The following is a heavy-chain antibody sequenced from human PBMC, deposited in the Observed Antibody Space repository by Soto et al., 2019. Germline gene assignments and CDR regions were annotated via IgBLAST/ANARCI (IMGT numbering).Heavy chain of an antibody. CDR1: GFTFSSYA. CDR3: ARRAYSSGWYAYFDL. J-gene: IGHJ2*01. D-gene: IGHD6-19*01. Sequence: QVQLVESGGGVVQPGRSLRLSCAASGFTFSSYAMHWVRQAPGKGLEWVAVISYDGSNKYYADSVKGRFTISRDNSKNTLYLQMNSLRAEDTAVYYCARRAYSSGWYAYFDLWGRGTLVTVSS. V-gene: IGHV3-30-3*01. CDR2: ISYDGSNK.